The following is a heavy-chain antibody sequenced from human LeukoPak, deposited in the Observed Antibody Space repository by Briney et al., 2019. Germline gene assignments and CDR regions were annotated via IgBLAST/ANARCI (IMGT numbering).Heavy chain of an antibody. Sequence: PGWSLPLSCAASKFTFSQYVMHWLRQAPAKGLEWVAVVFNDGSNQYYADSVKGRFTVARDNSQNMLYLQMNSLRPEDPAVYYCAKDAERGFDYSNSLQKWGQGTLVTVSS. CDR1: KFTFSQYV. V-gene: IGHV3-33*03. CDR3: AKDAERGFDYSNSLQK. CDR2: VFNDGSNQ. J-gene: IGHJ4*02. D-gene: IGHD4-11*01.